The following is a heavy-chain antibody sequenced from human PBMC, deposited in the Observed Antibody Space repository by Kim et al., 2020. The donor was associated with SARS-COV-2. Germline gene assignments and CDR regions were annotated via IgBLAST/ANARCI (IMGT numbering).Heavy chain of an antibody. D-gene: IGHD3-10*01. Sequence: GGSLRLSCAASGFTFSSYWMSWVRQAPGKGLEWVANIKQDGSEKYYVDSVKGRFTISRDNAKNSLYLQMNSLRAEDTAVYYCARAPYYYGSGITFLDYWGQGTLVTVSS. CDR1: GFTFSSYW. J-gene: IGHJ4*02. V-gene: IGHV3-7*01. CDR3: ARAPYYYGSGITFLDY. CDR2: IKQDGSEK.